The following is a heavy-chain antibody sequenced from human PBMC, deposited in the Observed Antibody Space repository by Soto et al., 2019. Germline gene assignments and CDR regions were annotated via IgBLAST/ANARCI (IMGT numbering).Heavy chain of an antibody. CDR1: GFTFSSYW. Sequence: VQLVESGGGLVQPGGSLRLSCAASGFTFSSYWMSWVRQAPGKGLEWVANIKQDGSEKYYVDSVKGRFTISRDNAKNSLYLQMNSLRAEDTAVYYCASVHPKYYYDSSGYLYYWGQGTLVTVSS. CDR3: ASVHPKYYYDSSGYLYY. CDR2: IKQDGSEK. V-gene: IGHV3-7*05. D-gene: IGHD3-22*01. J-gene: IGHJ4*02.